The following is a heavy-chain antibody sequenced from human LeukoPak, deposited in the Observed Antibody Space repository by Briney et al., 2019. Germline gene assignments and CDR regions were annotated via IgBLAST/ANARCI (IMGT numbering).Heavy chain of an antibody. CDR1: GGSISSGSYY. D-gene: IGHD6-19*01. CDR2: IYTSGST. V-gene: IGHV4-61*02. Sequence: SETLSLTCTVSGGSISSGSYYWSWIRQPAGKGLEWIGRIYTSGSTNYNPSLKSRVTISVDASKNQLSLKLSSVTAADTAVYYCARISTGYSSGWYQGVAAAFDIWGQGTMVTVSS. J-gene: IGHJ3*02. CDR3: ARISTGYSSGWYQGVAAAFDI.